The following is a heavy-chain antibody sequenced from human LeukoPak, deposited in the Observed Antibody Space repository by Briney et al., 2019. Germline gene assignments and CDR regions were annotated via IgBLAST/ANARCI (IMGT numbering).Heavy chain of an antibody. D-gene: IGHD2-2*01. V-gene: IGHV1-2*02. CDR2: INPNSGGT. J-gene: IGHJ3*02. CDR3: ARGLYCSSTSCWPGYPTDAFVI. Sequence: GASVTVSCTASGYTFTGYYMRWVRQAPGQELEWMGWINPNSGGTNYAQKFQGRVTMTRDTSISTAYMELSRLRSDDTAVYYCARGLYCSSTSCWPGYPTDAFVIRAGRTMVTVSS. CDR1: GYTFTGYY.